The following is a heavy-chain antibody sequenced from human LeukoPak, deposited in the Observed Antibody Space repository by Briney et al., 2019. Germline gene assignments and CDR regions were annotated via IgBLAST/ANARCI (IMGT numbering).Heavy chain of an antibody. CDR3: ARLRVVPAAMSAGFDP. CDR1: GYSFTSYW. D-gene: IGHD2-2*01. J-gene: IGHJ5*02. Sequence: GESLKISCKGSGYSFTSYWIGWVRQMPGKGLEWMGIIYPGDSDTRYSPSFQGQVTISADKSISTAYLQWSSLKASDTAMYYCARLRVVPAAMSAGFDPWGQGTLVTVSS. CDR2: IYPGDSDT. V-gene: IGHV5-51*01.